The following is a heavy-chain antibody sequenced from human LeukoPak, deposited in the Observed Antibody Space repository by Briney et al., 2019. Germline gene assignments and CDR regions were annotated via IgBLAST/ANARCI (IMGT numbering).Heavy chain of an antibody. Sequence: SVKASCKASGGTFSSYAISWVRQAPGQGLEWMGRIIPILGIANYAQKFQGRVTITADKSTSTAYMELRSLRSDDTAVYYCARDRLAAGWPQFDYWGQGTLVTVSS. CDR2: IIPILGIA. CDR1: GGTFSSYA. D-gene: IGHD6-13*01. V-gene: IGHV1-69*04. CDR3: ARDRLAAGWPQFDY. J-gene: IGHJ4*02.